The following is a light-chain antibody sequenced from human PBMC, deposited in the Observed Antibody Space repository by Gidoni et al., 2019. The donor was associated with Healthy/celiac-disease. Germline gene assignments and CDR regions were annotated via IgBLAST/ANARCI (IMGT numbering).Light chain of an antibody. CDR3: QQSYSTSRCT. V-gene: IGKV1-39*01. CDR2: AAS. CDR1: QSISSY. J-gene: IGKJ4*01. Sequence: DIQMTQSPSSLSASVGDRVTITCRASQSISSYLNWYQQKPGKAPKLLIYAASSLQSGVPSRFSGSGSGTDFTLTISSLQPEDFATYYCQQSYSTSRCTFGGGTKVEIK.